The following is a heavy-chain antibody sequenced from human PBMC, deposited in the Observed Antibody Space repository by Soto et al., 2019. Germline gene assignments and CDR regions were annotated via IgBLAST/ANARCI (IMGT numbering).Heavy chain of an antibody. D-gene: IGHD3-9*01. V-gene: IGHV3-23*01. CDR2: ISGTGRVT. J-gene: IGHJ1*01. Sequence: EVQLLESGGGLVQPGESLKISCAVSGFTFSSYAMSWVRQAPGKGPEWVSGISGTGRVTNYAESVKGRFTISRDNPKNTLSLEMKSLRAEDTAVYYCAKDVHYDIVTGIEYFDHWGQGTLVTVSS. CDR1: GFTFSSYA. CDR3: AKDVHYDIVTGIEYFDH.